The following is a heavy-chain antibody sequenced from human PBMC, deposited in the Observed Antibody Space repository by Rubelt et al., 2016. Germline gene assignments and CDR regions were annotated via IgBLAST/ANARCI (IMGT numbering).Heavy chain of an antibody. D-gene: IGHD1-26*01. V-gene: IGHV3-30*04. Sequence: QVHLVESGGGVVQPGTSLRLSCVASEFSFSRYAIHWVRQAPGKGLEWVALISDDGSNKYYADSVKGRFTISRDNSKNTLYLQMNRLRVEDTAMYYCARDPVGGNVRQFDYWGQGTLVTVSS. CDR1: EFSFSRYA. CDR3: ARDPVGGNVRQFDY. CDR2: ISDDGSNK. J-gene: IGHJ4*02.